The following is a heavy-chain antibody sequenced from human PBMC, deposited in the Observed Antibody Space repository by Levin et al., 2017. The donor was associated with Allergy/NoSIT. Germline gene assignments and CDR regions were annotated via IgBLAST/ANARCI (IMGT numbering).Heavy chain of an antibody. D-gene: IGHD3-16*01. V-gene: IGHV3-66*02. J-gene: IGHJ4*02. CDR2: IYSGGST. CDR1: GFTVSSHY. Sequence: PGESLKISCAASGFTVSSHYMSWVRQAPGKGLEWVSVIYSGGSTYYADSVKGRFTISRDNSKNTLYLQMNSLRAEDTAVYYCARDYGPNSFDYWGQGTLVTVPS. CDR3: ARDYGPNSFDY.